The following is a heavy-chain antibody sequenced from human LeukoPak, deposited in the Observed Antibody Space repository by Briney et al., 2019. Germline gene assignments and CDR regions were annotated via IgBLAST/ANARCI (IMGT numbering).Heavy chain of an antibody. CDR1: GGSISSYY. V-gene: IGHV4-59*01. D-gene: IGHD3-10*01. Sequence: PSETLSLTCTVSGGSISSYYWSWIRQPPGKGLEWIGYIYYSGSTNYNPSLKSRVTISVDTSKNQFSLKLGSVTAADTAVYYCARTPGRWFDPWGQGTLVTVSS. CDR2: IYYSGST. J-gene: IGHJ5*02. CDR3: ARTPGRWFDP.